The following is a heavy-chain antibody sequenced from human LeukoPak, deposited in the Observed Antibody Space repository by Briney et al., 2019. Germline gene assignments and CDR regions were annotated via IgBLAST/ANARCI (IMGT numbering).Heavy chain of an antibody. D-gene: IGHD4-23*01. J-gene: IGHJ5*02. V-gene: IGHV3-48*03. CDR2: ISSSGSTI. Sequence: GGSLRLSCAASGFPFSSYEMNWVRQAPRKGLEWVSYISSSGSTIYYADSVKGRFTISRDNAKNSLYLQMNSLRAEDTAVYYCARDDYGGNYNWFDPWGQGTLVTVSS. CDR1: GFPFSSYE. CDR3: ARDDYGGNYNWFDP.